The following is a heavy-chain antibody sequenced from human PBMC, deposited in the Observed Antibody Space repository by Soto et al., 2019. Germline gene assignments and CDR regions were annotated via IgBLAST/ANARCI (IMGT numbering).Heavy chain of an antibody. Sequence: EVQLVESGGGLVQPGGSLRLSCAASGFNFSSYWMHWVRQAPGKGLVWVSRINSDGSGAYYADPVKGRFTISIDNAKNTVYLHMNSLRAEDTALYCCARALKNYYGMDVWGQGTTVTVSS. CDR1: GFNFSSYW. CDR2: INSDGSGA. J-gene: IGHJ6*02. CDR3: ARALKNYYGMDV. V-gene: IGHV3-74*01.